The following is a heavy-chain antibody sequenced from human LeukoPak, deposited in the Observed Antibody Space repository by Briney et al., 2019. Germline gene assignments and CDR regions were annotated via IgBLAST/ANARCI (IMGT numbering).Heavy chain of an antibody. CDR1: GFTFSSYG. J-gene: IGHJ4*02. CDR2: IRYDGSNE. Sequence: GESLRLSCVASGFTFSSYGMHRVRQAPGKGLEWVAFIRYDGSNEYVDSVKGRFTISRDNSKNTLYLQMNSLKPEDAAVYYCANLARPLDYWGQGALVTVSS. CDR3: ANLARPLDY. V-gene: IGHV3-30*02. D-gene: IGHD6-6*01.